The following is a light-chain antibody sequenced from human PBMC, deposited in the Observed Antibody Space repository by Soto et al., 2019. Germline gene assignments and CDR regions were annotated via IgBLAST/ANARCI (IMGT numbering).Light chain of an antibody. V-gene: IGLV4-69*01. J-gene: IGLJ2*01. CDR3: RTWGTGYVL. CDR1: SDHSTYA. Sequence: QPVLTQSPSASASLGASAKLTCTLSSDHSTYAIAWHQQQPEKGPRYLMKLNSDGSHSKGDGIPDRFSGSSSGAERYLTISSLQSEDEADYYCRTWGTGYVLFGGGTKLTVL. CDR2: LNSDGSH.